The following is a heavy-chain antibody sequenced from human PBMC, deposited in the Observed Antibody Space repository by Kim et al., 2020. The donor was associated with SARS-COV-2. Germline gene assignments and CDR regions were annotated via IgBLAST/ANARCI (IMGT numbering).Heavy chain of an antibody. CDR3: AKSTTVSRGEIDY. Sequence: ADSRKVQFTISRDKTKNTLYMQMNSMRAEDTAVYYGAKSTTVSRGEIDYWGQGTLVSVSS. D-gene: IGHD4-17*01. J-gene: IGHJ4*02. V-gene: IGHV3-23*01.